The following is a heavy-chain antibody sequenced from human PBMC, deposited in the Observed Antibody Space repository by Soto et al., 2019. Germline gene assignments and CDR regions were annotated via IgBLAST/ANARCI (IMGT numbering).Heavy chain of an antibody. Sequence: GKTSETLSLTCTVSGGSISSGGYYWSWIRQHPGKGLEWIGYIYYSGSTYYNPSLKSRVTISVDTSKNQFSLKLSSVTAADTAVYYCARGPTVTPNSWGQGTLVTVSS. CDR1: GGSISSGGYY. V-gene: IGHV4-31*03. CDR2: IYYSGST. CDR3: ARGPTVTPNS. J-gene: IGHJ4*02. D-gene: IGHD4-4*01.